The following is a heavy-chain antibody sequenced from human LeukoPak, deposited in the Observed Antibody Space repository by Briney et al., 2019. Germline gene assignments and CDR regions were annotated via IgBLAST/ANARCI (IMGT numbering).Heavy chain of an antibody. J-gene: IGHJ4*02. CDR2: ISSNGGST. D-gene: IGHD5-24*01. Sequence: SGGSLRLSCAASGFTFSSYAMHWARQAPGKGLEYVSAISSNGGSTYYANSVKGRFTISRDNSKNTLYLQMGSLRAEDMAVYYCARARSEGWLQFCDYWGQGTLVTVSS. CDR3: ARARSEGWLQFCDY. CDR1: GFTFSSYA. V-gene: IGHV3-64*01.